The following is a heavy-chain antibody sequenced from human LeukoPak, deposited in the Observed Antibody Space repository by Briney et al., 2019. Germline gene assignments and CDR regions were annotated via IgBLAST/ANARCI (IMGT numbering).Heavy chain of an antibody. D-gene: IGHD3-10*01. CDR1: GGSISSGDYY. J-gene: IGHJ4*02. V-gene: IGHV4-30-4*01. CDR3: ARGDYYGSGSYYSTYFDY. CDR2: IYYSGST. Sequence: PSETLSLTCTVSGGSISSGDYYWSWIRQPPGRGLEWIGYIYYSGSTYYNPSLKSRVTISVDTSKNQFSPKLSSVTAADTAVYYCARGDYYGSGSYYSTYFDYWGQGTLVTVSS.